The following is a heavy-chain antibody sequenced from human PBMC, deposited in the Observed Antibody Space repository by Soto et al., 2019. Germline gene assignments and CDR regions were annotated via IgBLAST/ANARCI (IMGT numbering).Heavy chain of an antibody. V-gene: IGHV1-8*01. D-gene: IGHD3-9*01. CDR3: ARVFVTDMLSCYAPYPYFDL. J-gene: IGHJ2*01. Sequence: QVQLVQSGAEVKKPGASVKVSCKASGYTFTSYDINWVRQATGQGLEWMGWMNPNSGNTGYAQKFQGRVTMTRNTSISTAYMELSSLRSEDTAVYYCARVFVTDMLSCYAPYPYFDLWCRGTLVTVSA. CDR2: MNPNSGNT. CDR1: GYTFTSYD.